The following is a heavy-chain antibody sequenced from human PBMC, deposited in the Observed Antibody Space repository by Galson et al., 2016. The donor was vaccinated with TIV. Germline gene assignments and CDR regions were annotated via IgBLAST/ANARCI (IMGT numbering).Heavy chain of an antibody. CDR2: IIPILNIP. J-gene: IGHJ4*02. CDR3: ARGPAENY. Sequence: SVKVSCKASGDTFSNYAISWVRQAPGQGLEWMGRIIPILNIPNYAQEFQGRVTITADESTSTVYMELNSLRFDDTAVYYCARGPAENYWGQGTLVTVSS. CDR1: GDTFSNYA. V-gene: IGHV1-69*04.